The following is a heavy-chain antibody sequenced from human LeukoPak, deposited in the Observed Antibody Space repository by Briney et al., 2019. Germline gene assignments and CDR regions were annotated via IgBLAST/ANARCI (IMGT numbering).Heavy chain of an antibody. CDR1: GYSISSGYY. CDR3: ARGYYDLLTGPHPYFDY. D-gene: IGHD3-9*01. CDR2: IYHSGRT. V-gene: IGHV4-38-2*02. Sequence: SETLSLTCTVSGYSISSGYYWGWIRQPPGKGLEWIGSIYHSGRTFYNPSLKSRVTISVDTSKNQFSLKLSSVTAADTAVYYCARGYYDLLTGPHPYFDYWGQGNLVTVSS. J-gene: IGHJ4*02.